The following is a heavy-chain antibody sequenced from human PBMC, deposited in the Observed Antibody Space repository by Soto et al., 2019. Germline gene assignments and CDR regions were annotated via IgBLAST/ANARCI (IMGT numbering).Heavy chain of an antibody. V-gene: IGHV3-7*01. CDR1: GFTFSSYW. Sequence: EVQLVESGGGLVQPGGSLRLSCAASGFTFSSYWMSWVRQAPGKGLEWVANIKQDGSEKYYVDSVKGRFTISRDNAKNSLYVQMNSLRAEDTAVYYCARGDSGYDSGYIGRGKFDPWGQGTLVTVSS. CDR3: ARGDSGYDSGYIGRGKFDP. CDR2: IKQDGSEK. D-gene: IGHD5-12*01. J-gene: IGHJ5*02.